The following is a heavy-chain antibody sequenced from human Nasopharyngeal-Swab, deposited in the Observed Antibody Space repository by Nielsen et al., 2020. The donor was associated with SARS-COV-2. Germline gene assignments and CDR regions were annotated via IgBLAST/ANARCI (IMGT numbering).Heavy chain of an antibody. Sequence: SETLSLTCTVSGGSISSSSYYWGWIRQPPGKGLEWIGSSYYSGSTYYNPSLKSRVTITVDTSKNQFSLKLSSVTAADTAVYYCASLECLTVAGTLIDYWGQGTLVTVSS. CDR2: SYYSGST. CDR1: GGSISSSSYY. D-gene: IGHD6-19*01. V-gene: IGHV4-39*01. CDR3: ASLECLTVAGTLIDY. J-gene: IGHJ4*02.